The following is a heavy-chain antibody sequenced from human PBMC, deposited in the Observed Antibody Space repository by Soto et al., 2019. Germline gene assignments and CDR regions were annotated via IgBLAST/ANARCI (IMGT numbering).Heavy chain of an antibody. V-gene: IGHV3-23*01. CDR1: GFTFNNYA. J-gene: IGHJ6*03. CDR2: ITGSGDSA. CDR3: AKGRGTNYYYHMDV. D-gene: IGHD1-26*01. Sequence: EVQLLESGGGLVQPGGSLRLSCAASGFTFNNYAISWVRQAPGKGLEWVSTITGSGDSAYYADSVKGCFIISRDNSKNTLYMQMHSLGAEDSAIYYCAKGRGTNYYYHMDVWGGGTTVTVSS.